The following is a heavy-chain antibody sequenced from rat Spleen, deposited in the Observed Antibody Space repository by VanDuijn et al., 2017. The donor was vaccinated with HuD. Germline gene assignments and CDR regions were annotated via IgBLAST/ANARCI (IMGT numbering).Heavy chain of an antibody. Sequence: QVQLKESGPGLVQPSQTLSLTCTVSGFSPTNYQVSWVRQPPGKGLEWMGVIWTGGTTAYNSLLKSRLSISRDTSKNQVFLKVNSLQTEDTATYYCARDAPIAAPFDYWGQGVMVTVSS. D-gene: IGHD1-2*01. CDR1: GFSPTNYQ. CDR3: ARDAPIAAPFDY. J-gene: IGHJ2*01. V-gene: IGHV2-43*01. CDR2: IWTGGTT.